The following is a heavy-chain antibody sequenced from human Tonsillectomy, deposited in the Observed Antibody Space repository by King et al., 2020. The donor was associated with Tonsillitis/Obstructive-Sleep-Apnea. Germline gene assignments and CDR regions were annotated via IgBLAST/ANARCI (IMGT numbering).Heavy chain of an antibody. CDR3: ARRSRSSGYYDVLDI. CDR2: IYAGDSDT. J-gene: IGHJ3*02. Sequence: VQLVESGAEVKKPGESLKISCKGSGYLFTNHWIAWVRQMPGKGLEWMGIIYAGDSDTIYSPSFRGQVTISVDRSITTAYLQWSSLKASDTAMYYCARRSRSSGYYDVLDIWGQGTTVTVSS. CDR1: GYLFTNHW. D-gene: IGHD6-19*01. V-gene: IGHV5-51*01.